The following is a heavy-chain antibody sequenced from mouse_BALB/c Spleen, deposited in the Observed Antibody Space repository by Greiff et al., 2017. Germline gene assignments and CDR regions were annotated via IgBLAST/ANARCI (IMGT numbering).Heavy chain of an antibody. CDR2: IDPSDSYT. CDR1: GYTFTSYW. J-gene: IGHJ2*01. CDR3: ARPLYGSSWEY. Sequence: QVQLKESGAELVKPGASVKLSCKASGYTFTSYWMHWVKQRPGQGLEWIGEIDPSDSYTNYNQKFKGKATLTVDKSSSTAYMQLSSLTSEDSAVYYCARPLYGSSWEYWGQGTTLTVSS. V-gene: IGHV1-69*02. D-gene: IGHD1-1*01.